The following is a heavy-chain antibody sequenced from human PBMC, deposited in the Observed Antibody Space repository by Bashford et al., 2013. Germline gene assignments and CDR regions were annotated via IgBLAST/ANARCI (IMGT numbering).Heavy chain of an antibody. Sequence: SETLSLTCTVSGGSIRSWYWSWIRQPPGKGLEWIGSIYYSGSTYYNPSLKSRVTISVDTSKNQFSLKLSSVTAADTAMYYCARLTNSWYDFDYWGQGNPGHRLL. CDR2: IYYSGST. V-gene: IGHV4-59*01. CDR3: ARLTNSWYDFDY. J-gene: IGHJ4*02. CDR1: GGSIRSWY. D-gene: IGHD5-12*01.